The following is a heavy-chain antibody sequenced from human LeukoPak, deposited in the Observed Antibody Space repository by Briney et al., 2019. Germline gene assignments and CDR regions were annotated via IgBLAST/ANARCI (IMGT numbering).Heavy chain of an antibody. D-gene: IGHD6-19*01. V-gene: IGHV4-34*01. Sequence: PSETLSLTCAVYGGSFSGYYGSWIRQPPGKGLEWIGEINHSGSTNYNPSLKSRVTISVDTSKNQFSLKLSSVTAADTAVYYCARGQGIGGWYGVFVYWGQGTLVTVSS. CDR3: ARGQGIGGWYGVFVY. J-gene: IGHJ4*02. CDR2: INHSGST. CDR1: GGSFSGYY.